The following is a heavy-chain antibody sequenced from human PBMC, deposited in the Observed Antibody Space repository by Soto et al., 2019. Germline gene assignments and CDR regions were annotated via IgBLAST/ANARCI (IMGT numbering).Heavy chain of an antibody. CDR2: ISGNGGST. D-gene: IGHD6-6*01. V-gene: IGHV3-23*01. Sequence: GGSLRLSCAASGFPFSSYAMTWVRQAPGKGLEWVSVISGNGGSTYYADSVRGRFTSSRDNSQNTLYLQMNSLRVEDTAVYYCAKRSSSSTFDYWGQGTLVTVSS. CDR1: GFPFSSYA. CDR3: AKRSSSSTFDY. J-gene: IGHJ4*02.